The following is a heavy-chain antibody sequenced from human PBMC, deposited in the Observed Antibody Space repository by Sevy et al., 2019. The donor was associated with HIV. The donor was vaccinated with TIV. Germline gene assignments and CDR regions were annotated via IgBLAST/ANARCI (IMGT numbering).Heavy chain of an antibody. J-gene: IGHJ6*01. V-gene: IGHV3-11*01. CDR3: ARDHVKDDDLGDYYYYAMDV. Sequence: GGSLRLSCAASGFILSDYYMSWVRQAPGKGLEWVSYISGSGDDTIYYEDSVKGRFTISRDNTKNSLYLKMNGLNAEDTAVYYCARDHVKDDDLGDYYYYAMDVWGQGTTVTVSS. D-gene: IGHD3-16*01. CDR1: GFILSDYY. CDR2: ISGSGDDTI.